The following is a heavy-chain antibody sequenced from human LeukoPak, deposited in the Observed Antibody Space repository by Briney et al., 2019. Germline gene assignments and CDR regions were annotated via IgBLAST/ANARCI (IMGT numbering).Heavy chain of an antibody. CDR1: GFTFSDYW. V-gene: IGHV3-7*01. CDR2: IKQDGSQR. CDR3: ARRGGSSSRRSPIDY. Sequence: GGSLRLSCTASGFTFSDYWMTWVRQAPGKGPEWVANIKQDGSQRYYVDSVRGRFTISRDNAKNSLLLQMNGLRAEDTAVYYRARRGGSSSRRSPIDYWGQGTLVTVSS. D-gene: IGHD6-6*01. J-gene: IGHJ4*02.